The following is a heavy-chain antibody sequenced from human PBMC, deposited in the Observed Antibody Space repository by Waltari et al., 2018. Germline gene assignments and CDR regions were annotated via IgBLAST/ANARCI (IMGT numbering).Heavy chain of an antibody. D-gene: IGHD6-6*01. Sequence: EVQLVESGGGLIQPGGSLRLSCAASGFTVSHHYRGWVRQAPGKGLEWVSLIYSTGGTSYADSVKGRFTISRDNSKNTLYLQMNSLRVEDTAVYYCATRMVLAARNWGQGTLVTVSS. J-gene: IGHJ4*02. CDR2: IYSTGGT. V-gene: IGHV3-53*01. CDR3: ATRMVLAARN. CDR1: GFTVSHHY.